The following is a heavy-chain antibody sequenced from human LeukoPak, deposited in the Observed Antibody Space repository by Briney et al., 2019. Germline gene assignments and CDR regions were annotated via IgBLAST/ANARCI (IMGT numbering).Heavy chain of an antibody. CDR2: IIPIFGTA. V-gene: IGHV1-69*06. D-gene: IGHD3-9*01. Sequence: ASVKVSCKASGGTFSSYAISWVRQAPGQGLEWMGGIIPIFGTADYAQKFQGRVTITADKSTSTAYMELRSLRSDDTAVYYCARALTIGGFDYWGQGTLVTVSS. CDR3: ARALTIGGFDY. J-gene: IGHJ4*02. CDR1: GGTFSSYA.